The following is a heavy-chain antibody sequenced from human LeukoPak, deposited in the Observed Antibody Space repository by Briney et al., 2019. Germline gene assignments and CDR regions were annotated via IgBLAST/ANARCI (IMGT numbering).Heavy chain of an antibody. CDR3: ARDLGRYYGSGSYYKS. CDR2: INPNSGGT. D-gene: IGHD3-10*01. V-gene: IGHV1-2*02. Sequence: ASVKVSCKASGYTFTGYYMHWVRQAPGQGLEWMGWINPNSGGTNYAQKFQGRVTMTRDTSISTAYMELSRLRSDDTAVYYCARDLGRYYGSGSYYKSWGQGTLVTVSS. CDR1: GYTFTGYY. J-gene: IGHJ4*02.